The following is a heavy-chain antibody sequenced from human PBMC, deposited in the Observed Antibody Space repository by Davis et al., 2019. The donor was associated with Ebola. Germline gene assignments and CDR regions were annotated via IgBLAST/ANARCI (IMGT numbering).Heavy chain of an antibody. V-gene: IGHV3-30*18. CDR1: GFTFSSYW. Sequence: GESLKISCAASGFTFSSYWMHWVRQAPGKGLEWVAVISYDGSKKYYADSVKGRFTISRDNSKNTLYLQMDSLRAEDTAVYYCAKDRGYYDFWSGYNPYFDYWGQGTLVTVSS. CDR2: ISYDGSKK. J-gene: IGHJ4*02. D-gene: IGHD3-3*01. CDR3: AKDRGYYDFWSGYNPYFDY.